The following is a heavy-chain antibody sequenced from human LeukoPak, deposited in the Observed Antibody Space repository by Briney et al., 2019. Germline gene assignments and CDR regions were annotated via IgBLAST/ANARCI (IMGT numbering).Heavy chain of an antibody. V-gene: IGHV1-2*02. Sequence: SVTVSFKSSGYTFTYYYMHWVRQAPGQGLEWMGWINLNSGGTNYAQNFQGRVTMTRDTSISTAYLELSRLRSDDTAVYYCARDLEVWGQGTLVAVSS. J-gene: IGHJ4*02. CDR1: GYTFTYYY. CDR2: INLNSGGT. CDR3: ARDLEV.